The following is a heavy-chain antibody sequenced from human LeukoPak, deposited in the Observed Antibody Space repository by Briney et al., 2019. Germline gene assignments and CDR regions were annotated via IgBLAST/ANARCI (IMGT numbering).Heavy chain of an antibody. CDR3: ARDVHGDYGSGWFDP. CDR2: VMPLFGTA. V-gene: IGHV1-69*05. D-gene: IGHD4-17*01. J-gene: IGHJ5*02. CDR1: GGTFNNSA. Sequence: SVKVSCKTSGGTFNNSAISWVRQAPGQGLEWLGGVMPLFGTAGYAQKFQGRVTITKDESTTTVYLELTSLTSDDTAVYYCARDVHGDYGSGWFDPWGQGTLVSVSS.